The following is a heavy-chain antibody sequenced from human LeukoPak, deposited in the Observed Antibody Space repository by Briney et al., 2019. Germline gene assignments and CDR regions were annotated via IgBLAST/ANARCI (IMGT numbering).Heavy chain of an antibody. CDR2: IFHSGST. J-gene: IGHJ4*02. CDR3: AREMTTVTFDY. D-gene: IGHD4-17*01. CDR1: GYSISSGYF. V-gene: IGHV4-38-2*02. Sequence: PSETLSLTCTVSGYSISSGYFWGWIRPPPGKGLEWIGSIFHSGSTYYSPSLKGRVTISVDTSKNQFSLQLSSVTAADTAVYYCAREMTTVTFDYWGQGTLVTVSS.